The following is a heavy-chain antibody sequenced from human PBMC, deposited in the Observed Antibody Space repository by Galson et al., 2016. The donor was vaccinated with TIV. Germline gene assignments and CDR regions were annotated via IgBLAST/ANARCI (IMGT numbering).Heavy chain of an antibody. CDR1: GYSFTRYW. CDR2: IYPGDSET. CDR3: ARNDFPDCGGDCDPEYFFDY. V-gene: IGHV5-51*01. J-gene: IGHJ4*02. D-gene: IGHD2-21*01. Sequence: QSGAEVKKPGESLKISCKGSGYSFTRYWIGWVRQMPGKGLEWMGMIYPGDSETRYSASFRGQVTISVDKSIDTAYLQWSSLRASATALYFCARNDFPDCGGDCDPEYFFDYWGQGTLVTVSS.